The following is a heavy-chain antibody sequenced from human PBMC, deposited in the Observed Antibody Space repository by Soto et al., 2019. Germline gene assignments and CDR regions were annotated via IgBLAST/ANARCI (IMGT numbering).Heavy chain of an antibody. Sequence: QVQLQESGPGLVKPSQTLSLTCTVSGGSISSGGYYWSWIRQHPGKGLEWIGYIYYSGSTYYNPSLKSRVTISVDTSKNQFSLKLSSVTAADTAVYYCARSEQQLVTESYYGMDVWGQGTTVTVSS. CDR1: GGSISSGGYY. V-gene: IGHV4-31*03. CDR3: ARSEQQLVTESYYGMDV. CDR2: IYYSGST. D-gene: IGHD6-13*01. J-gene: IGHJ6*02.